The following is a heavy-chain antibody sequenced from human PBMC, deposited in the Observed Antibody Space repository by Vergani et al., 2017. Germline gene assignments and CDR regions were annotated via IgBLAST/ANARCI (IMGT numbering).Heavy chain of an antibody. CDR2: INPSGGST. J-gene: IGHJ2*01. CDR1: GYTFTSYY. CDR3: ARGSHYDFWSGYYPYWYFDL. V-gene: IGHV1-46*01. Sequence: QVQLVQSGAEVKKPGASVKVSCKASGYTFTSYYMHWVRQAPGQGLEWMGIINPSGGSTSYAQKFQGRVTMTRDTSTSTVYMELSSLRSEDTAVYYCARGSHYDFWSGYYPYWYFDLWGRGTLVTVSS. D-gene: IGHD3-3*01.